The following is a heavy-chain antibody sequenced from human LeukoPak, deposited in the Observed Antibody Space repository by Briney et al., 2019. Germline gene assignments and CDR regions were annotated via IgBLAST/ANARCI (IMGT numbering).Heavy chain of an antibody. D-gene: IGHD2-2*01. V-gene: IGHV4-38-2*02. CDR3: ARHPGGYCSRTSCSRLYYFDY. CDR1: GYSLSSGFF. CDR2: IYYSGST. J-gene: IGHJ4*02. Sequence: PSETLSLTCTVSGYSLSSGFFCDWIRQSPGKGLEWIGSIYYSGSTYYNPSLKSRVTISVDTSKNQFSLKLSSVTAADTAVYYCARHPGGYCSRTSCSRLYYFDYWGQGTLVTVSS.